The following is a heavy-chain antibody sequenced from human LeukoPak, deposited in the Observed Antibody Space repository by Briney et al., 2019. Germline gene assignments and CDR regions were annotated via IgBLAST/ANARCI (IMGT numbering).Heavy chain of an antibody. Sequence: PSETLSLTCTVSGGSIGAYYWSWIRQPPEKGLEGIGYVTYSGTTNYNPSLKSRVAISVDTSKNQFSLKLNSVTAADTAVYYCARELAAAGFDCWGQGNLVTVSS. J-gene: IGHJ4*02. V-gene: IGHV4-59*01. CDR1: GGSIGAYY. CDR2: VTYSGTT. D-gene: IGHD6-13*01. CDR3: ARELAAAGFDC.